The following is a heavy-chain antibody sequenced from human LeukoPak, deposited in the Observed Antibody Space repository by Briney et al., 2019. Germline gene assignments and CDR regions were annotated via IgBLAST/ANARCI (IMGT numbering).Heavy chain of an antibody. V-gene: IGHV4-34*01. J-gene: IGHJ4*02. CDR2: INHSGST. Sequence: SETLSLTCAAYGGSFSGYYWSWIRQPPGKGLEWIGEINHSGSTNYNPSLKSRVTISVDTSKNQFSLKLSSVTAADTAVYYCARGRGVPAAYFDYWGQGTLVTVSS. CDR1: GGSFSGYY. D-gene: IGHD2-2*01. CDR3: ARGRGVPAAYFDY.